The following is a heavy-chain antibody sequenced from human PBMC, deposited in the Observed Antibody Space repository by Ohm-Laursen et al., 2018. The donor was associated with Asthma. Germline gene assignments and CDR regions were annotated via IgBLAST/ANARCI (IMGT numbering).Heavy chain of an antibody. CDR1: GFTFSNAW. D-gene: IGHD3-9*01. CDR2: IKSKTDGGTT. V-gene: IGHV3-15*01. CDR3: TTDFEAHTFDP. J-gene: IGHJ5*02. Sequence: SLRLSCAASGFTFSNAWMSWVRQAPGKGLEWVGRIKSKTDGGTTDYAAPVKGRFTISRDDSKNTLYLQMNSLKTEDTAVYYCTTDFEAHTFDPWGQGTLVTFSS.